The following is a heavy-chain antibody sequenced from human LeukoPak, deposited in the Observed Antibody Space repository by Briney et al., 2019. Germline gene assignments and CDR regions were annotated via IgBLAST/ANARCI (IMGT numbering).Heavy chain of an antibody. J-gene: IGHJ6*02. D-gene: IGHD5-24*01. CDR3: AREMATTPGEYGMDV. Sequence: GESLKISCKGSGYSFPNYWIGWVRQMPGKGLEWMGIIYPGDSDTTYKPSFQGQVTISADKSISTAYLQWSSLKASDTAMYYCAREMATTPGEYGMDVWGQGTTVTVSS. V-gene: IGHV5-51*01. CDR1: GYSFPNYW. CDR2: IYPGDSDT.